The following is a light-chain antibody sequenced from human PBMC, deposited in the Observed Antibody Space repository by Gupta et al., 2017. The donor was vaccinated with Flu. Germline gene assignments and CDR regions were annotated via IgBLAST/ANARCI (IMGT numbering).Light chain of an antibody. CDR3: MQGTQFPYT. CDR1: QSLVHSDGNTY. V-gene: IGKV2-24*01. Sequence: DIVMTQTQLSSPFTLGQPAPISCRSSQSLVHSDGNTYLNWLQQRPGQPPRLLIYQTSTRFSGAPDRFSGTGTGTDFTLKISRVEAEDVGIYYCMQGTQFPYTFGQGTKLEIK. J-gene: IGKJ2*01. CDR2: QTS.